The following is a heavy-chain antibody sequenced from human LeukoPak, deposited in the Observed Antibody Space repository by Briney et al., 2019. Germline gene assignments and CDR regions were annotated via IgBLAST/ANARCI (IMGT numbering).Heavy chain of an antibody. CDR3: ARELMENDGGNPRYYYYGMDV. V-gene: IGHV3-30*04. D-gene: IGHD4-23*01. CDR1: GFTFSSYA. CDR2: ISYDGSNK. Sequence: PGGSLRLSCAASGFTFSSYAMNWVRQAPGKGLEWVAVISYDGSNKYYADSVKGRFTISRDNSKNTLYLQMNSLRAEDTAVYYCARELMENDGGNPRYYYYGMDVWGQGTTVTVSS. J-gene: IGHJ6*02.